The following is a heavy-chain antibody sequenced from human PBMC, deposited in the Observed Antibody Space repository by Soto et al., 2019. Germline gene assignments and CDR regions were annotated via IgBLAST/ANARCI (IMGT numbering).Heavy chain of an antibody. V-gene: IGHV3-23*01. J-gene: IGHJ4*01. CDR1: GFTFSSYA. D-gene: IGHD5-12*01. Sequence: GGSLRLSCAASGFTFSSYAMSWVRQAPGKGLEWVSAISGSGGSTYYADSVKGRFTMSRDNSKNTLYLQMNSLRAEDTAVYYCAKDLKDIVATEDYWGHGTLVTVSS. CDR2: ISGSGGST. CDR3: AKDLKDIVATEDY.